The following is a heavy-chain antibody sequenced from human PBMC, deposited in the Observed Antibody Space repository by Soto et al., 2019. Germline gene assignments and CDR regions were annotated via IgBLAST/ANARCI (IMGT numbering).Heavy chain of an antibody. Sequence: SETLSLTCTVSGGSISSGGYYWSWIRQHPGKGLEWIGYIYYSGSTYYNPSLKSRVTISVDTSKNQFSLKLSSVTAADTAVYYCARGPTSAARQKNFDYWGQGTLVTVSS. V-gene: IGHV4-31*03. CDR3: ARGPTSAARQKNFDY. CDR2: IYYSGST. J-gene: IGHJ4*02. CDR1: GGSISSGGYY. D-gene: IGHD6-6*01.